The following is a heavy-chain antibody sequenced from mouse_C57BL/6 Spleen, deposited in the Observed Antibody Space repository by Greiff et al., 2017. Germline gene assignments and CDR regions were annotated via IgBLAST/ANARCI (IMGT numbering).Heavy chain of an antibody. J-gene: IGHJ1*03. V-gene: IGHV1-80*01. CDR3: ARGYGNYGYFDV. CDR2: IYPGDGDT. CDR1: CYAFSSYW. Sequence: QVQLKQSGAELVKPGASVKISCKASCYAFSSYWMNWVKQRPGKGLEWIGQIYPGDGDTNYNGKFKGKATLTADKSSSTAYMQLSSLTSEDSAVYFCARGYGNYGYFDVWGTGTTVTVSS. D-gene: IGHD2-1*01.